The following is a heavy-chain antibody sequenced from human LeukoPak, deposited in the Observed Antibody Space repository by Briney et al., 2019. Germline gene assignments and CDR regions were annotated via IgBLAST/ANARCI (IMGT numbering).Heavy chain of an antibody. CDR2: IYYSGST. Sequence: SETLSLTCTVSGGSVSSYYWSWIRQPPGKGLEWIGYIYYSGSTNYNPSLKSRVTISVDTSKDQFSLKLSSVTAADTAVYHCARDNWNYGSSMDVWGQGTTVTVSS. V-gene: IGHV4-59*02. CDR3: ARDNWNYGSSMDV. D-gene: IGHD1-7*01. J-gene: IGHJ6*02. CDR1: GGSVSSYY.